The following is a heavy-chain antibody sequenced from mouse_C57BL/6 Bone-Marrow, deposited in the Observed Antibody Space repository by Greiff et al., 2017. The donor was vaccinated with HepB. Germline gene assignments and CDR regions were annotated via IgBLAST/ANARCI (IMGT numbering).Heavy chain of an antibody. CDR3: ARGYYGSREVDY. Sequence: VQLKESGPVLVKPGASVKMSCKASGYTFTDYYMNWVKQSHGKSLEWIGVINPYNGGTSYNQKFKGKATLTVDKSSSTAYMELNSLTSEDSAVYYCARGYYGSREVDYWGQGTTLTVSS. J-gene: IGHJ2*01. CDR1: GYTFTDYY. D-gene: IGHD1-1*01. CDR2: INPYNGGT. V-gene: IGHV1-19*01.